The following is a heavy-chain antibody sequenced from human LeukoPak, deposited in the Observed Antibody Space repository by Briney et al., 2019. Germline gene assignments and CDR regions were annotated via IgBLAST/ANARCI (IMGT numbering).Heavy chain of an antibody. D-gene: IGHD5-24*01. V-gene: IGHV4-39*07. CDR3: ARGVEMATPDY. Sequence: ASETLSLTCTVSGGSISSSSYYWGWIRQPPGKGLEWIGSIYYSGSTCYNPSLKSRVTISVDTSKNQFSLKLSSVTAADTAVYYCARGVEMATPDYWGQGTLVTVSS. CDR2: IYYSGST. CDR1: GGSISSSSYY. J-gene: IGHJ4*02.